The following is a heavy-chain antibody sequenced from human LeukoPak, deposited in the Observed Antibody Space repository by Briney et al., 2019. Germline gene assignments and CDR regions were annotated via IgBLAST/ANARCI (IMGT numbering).Heavy chain of an antibody. V-gene: IGHV4-39*01. CDR2: FFYSGST. J-gene: IGHJ4*02. Sequence: SETLSLTCTVSGGSISTSNYCWGWIRQPPGKGLEWLGSFFYSGSTNYQPSLKSRVTISVDTSKNQFSLKLRSVTVADTAVYYCERLVVSNWYHEVLLGRDYWGQGTLVTVSS. D-gene: IGHD6-13*01. CDR1: GGSISTSNYC. CDR3: ERLVVSNWYHEVLLGRDY.